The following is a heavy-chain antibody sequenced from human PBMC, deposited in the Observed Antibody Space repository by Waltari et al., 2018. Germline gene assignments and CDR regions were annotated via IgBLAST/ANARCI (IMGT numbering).Heavy chain of an antibody. CDR1: GYSISSGYY. J-gene: IGHJ6*03. D-gene: IGHD2-8*01. CDR2: IYHSGST. Sequence: QVQLQESGPGLVKPSETLSLTCAVSGYSISSGYYWGWIRQPPGKGLEWIGSIYHSGSTYYNPSCKSRVTISVDTSKNQFSLKLSSVTAADTAVYYCARAATNIYYYYMDVWGKGTTVTVSS. CDR3: ARAATNIYYYYMDV. V-gene: IGHV4-38-2*01.